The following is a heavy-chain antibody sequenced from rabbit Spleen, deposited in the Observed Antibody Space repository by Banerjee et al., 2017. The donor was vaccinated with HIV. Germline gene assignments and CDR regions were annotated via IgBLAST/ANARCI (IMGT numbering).Heavy chain of an antibody. D-gene: IGHD1-1*01. J-gene: IGHJ4*01. Sequence: QSLEESGGGLVQPEGSLALTCTASGFTISSNYYMCWVRQAPGKGLEWIACIYAGSSGNTYYASWAKGRFTISKTSSTTVTLQMTSLTAADTATYFCAREDYIGSSGNYFDLWGPGTLVTV. CDR3: AREDYIGSSGNYFDL. V-gene: IGHV1S40*01. CDR2: IYAGSSGNT. CDR1: GFTISSNYY.